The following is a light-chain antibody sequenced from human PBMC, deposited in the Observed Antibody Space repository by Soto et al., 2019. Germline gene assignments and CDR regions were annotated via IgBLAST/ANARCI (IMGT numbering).Light chain of an antibody. CDR3: GMWDSSLRLVV. CDR1: SSNTGNNY. V-gene: IGLV1-51*01. CDR2: DTI. Sequence: QSVLTQPPSVSAAPGQKVTISCSGSSSNTGNNYVSWYQQLPGTAPKLLIYDTIRRPSGIPDRFSGSKSGTSATLDITGLQTGDEADYYCGMWDSSLRLVVFGGGTQLTVL. J-gene: IGLJ2*01.